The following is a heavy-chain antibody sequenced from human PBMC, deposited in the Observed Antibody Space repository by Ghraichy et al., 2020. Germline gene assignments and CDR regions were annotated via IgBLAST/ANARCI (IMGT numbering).Heavy chain of an antibody. Sequence: SETLSLTCTVSGGSISSYYCSWIRQPAGKGLEWIGRIYTSGSTNYNPSLKSRVTISVDTSKNQFSLKLSSVTAADTAVYYCARGGVVVPAAIQGLNWFDPWGQGTLVTVSS. D-gene: IGHD2-2*02. CDR3: ARGGVVVPAAIQGLNWFDP. CDR1: GGSISSYY. J-gene: IGHJ5*02. V-gene: IGHV4-4*07. CDR2: IYTSGST.